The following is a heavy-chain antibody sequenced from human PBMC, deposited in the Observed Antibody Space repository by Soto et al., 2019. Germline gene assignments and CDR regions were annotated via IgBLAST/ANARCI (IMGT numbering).Heavy chain of an antibody. J-gene: IGHJ5*02. Sequence: SETLSLTCAVSGYSISNGYYWACIRQPPGKGLEWIGSLYSGTTYYNPSLKSRIFISGDRSKNQFSLKLSSVTAADTAVYYCARLDFRMNWFDPWGQGTLVTVSS. D-gene: IGHD3-3*01. V-gene: IGHV4-38-2*01. CDR3: ARLDFRMNWFDP. CDR1: GYSISNGYY. CDR2: LYSGTT.